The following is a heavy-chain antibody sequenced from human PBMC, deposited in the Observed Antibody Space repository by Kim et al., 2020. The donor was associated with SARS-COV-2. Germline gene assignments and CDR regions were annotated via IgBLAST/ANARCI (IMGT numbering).Heavy chain of an antibody. CDR3: ARHGPARASRGWYLYFDY. CDR1: GGSIGGYY. J-gene: IGHJ4*01. CDR2: IHSSGST. D-gene: IGHD6-19*01. Sequence: SETLSLTCTVSGGSIGGYYWSWIRQSPGEGLEWIAYIHSSGSTNYNPSLKSRVTIAVHTSSNQYSLDLTSVTAADTAIYYCARHGPARASRGWYLYFDY. V-gene: IGHV4-59*08.